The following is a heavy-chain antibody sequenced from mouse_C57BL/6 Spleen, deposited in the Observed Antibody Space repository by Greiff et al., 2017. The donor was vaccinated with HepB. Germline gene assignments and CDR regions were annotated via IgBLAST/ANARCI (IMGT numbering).Heavy chain of an antibody. CDR1: GYTFTDYN. Sequence: EVQLQQSGPELVKPGASVKIPCKASGYTFTDYNMDWVKQSHGKSLEWIGDINPNNGGTTYNQKFKGKATLTVDKSSSTAYMELRSLTSEDTAVYYCARGGLTTVDYFDYWGQGTTLTVSS. J-gene: IGHJ2*01. CDR3: ARGGLTTVDYFDY. V-gene: IGHV1-18*01. D-gene: IGHD1-1*01. CDR2: INPNNGGT.